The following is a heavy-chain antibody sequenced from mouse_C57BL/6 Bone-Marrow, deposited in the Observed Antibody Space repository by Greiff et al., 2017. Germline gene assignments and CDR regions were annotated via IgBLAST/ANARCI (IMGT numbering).Heavy chain of an antibody. D-gene: IGHD1-1*01. CDR2: ISSGSSTI. CDR1: GFTFSDYG. J-gene: IGHJ1*03. Sequence: EVKLVESGGGLVKPGGSLKLSCAASGFTFSDYGMPWVRQAPEKGMEWVAYISSGSSTIYYADTVKGRFTISRDNAKNTLFLQMTSLRSEDTAMYYCATTVVAYWYFDVWGTGTTVTVSS. V-gene: IGHV5-17*01. CDR3: ATTVVAYWYFDV.